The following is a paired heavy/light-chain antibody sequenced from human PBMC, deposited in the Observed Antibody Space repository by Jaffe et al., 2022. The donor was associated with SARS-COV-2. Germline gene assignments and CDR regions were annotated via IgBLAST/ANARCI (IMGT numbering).Heavy chain of an antibody. Sequence: EVQLVESGGGLVKPGGSLRLSCAASGFTFSNAWMSWVRQAPGKGLEWVGRIKSKTDGGTTDYAAPVKGRFTISRDDSKNTLYLQMNSLKTEDTAVYYCTTDLQYRGSYYGYYYYYGMDVWGQGTTVTVSS. D-gene: IGHD1-26*01. CDR2: IKSKTDGGTT. J-gene: IGHJ6*02. CDR1: GFTFSNAW. V-gene: IGHV3-15*01. CDR3: TTDLQYRGSYYGYYYYYGMDV.
Light chain of an antibody. CDR2: DAS. Sequence: DIQMTQSPSSLSASVGDRVTITCQASQDISNYLNWYQQKPGKAPKLLIYDASNLETGVPSRFSGSGSGTDFTFTISSLQPEDIATYYCQQYDNLPAGYTFGQGTKLEIK. CDR1: QDISNY. J-gene: IGKJ2*01. CDR3: QQYDNLPAGYT. V-gene: IGKV1-33*01.